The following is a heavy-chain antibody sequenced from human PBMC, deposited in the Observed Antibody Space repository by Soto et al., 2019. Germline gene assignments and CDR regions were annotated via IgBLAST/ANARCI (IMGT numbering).Heavy chain of an antibody. J-gene: IGHJ4*02. CDR1: DGSVSSSGYY. CDR3: ARHVESVSWFDY. CDR2: FYYSGGA. V-gene: IGHV4-39*01. Sequence: QLQLQESGPRLVKPSETLSLACTVSDGSVSSSGYYWGWIRQPPGKGLEWIGSFYYSGGAYYNPSLKSRVTISVDTSKNQFSLKLTSLTAADTAVYYCARHVESVSWFDYWGQGTLVTVSS. D-gene: IGHD3-10*01.